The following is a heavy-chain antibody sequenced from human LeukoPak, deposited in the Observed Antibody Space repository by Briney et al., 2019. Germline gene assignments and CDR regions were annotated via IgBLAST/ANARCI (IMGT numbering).Heavy chain of an antibody. CDR3: ARAPSGDFWSGYYFTWFDP. V-gene: IGHV3-23*01. CDR1: GFTFSSYA. D-gene: IGHD3-3*01. CDR2: MSGSGGST. J-gene: IGHJ5*02. Sequence: PGGSLRLSCAASGFTFSSYAMSWVRQAPGKGLEWVSAMSGSGGSTCYADSVKGRFTISRDNSKNTLYLQMNSLRAEDTAVYYCARAPSGDFWSGYYFTWFDPWGQGTLVTVSS.